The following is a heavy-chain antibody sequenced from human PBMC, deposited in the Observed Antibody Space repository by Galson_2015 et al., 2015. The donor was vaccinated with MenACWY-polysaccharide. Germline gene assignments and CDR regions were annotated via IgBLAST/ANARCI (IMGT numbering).Heavy chain of an antibody. D-gene: IGHD2-2*02. CDR3: ARIIALKYTFADS. V-gene: IGHV1-8*01. CDR2: MNPNSGNK. J-gene: IGHJ4*02. CDR1: GYTFTNYD. Sequence: SVKVSCKASGYTFTNYDINWVRQAPGQGLEWMGWMNPNSGNKGYAQKFQGRVTMISKSDIMTADMEQSGLRSADTAVYYCARIIALKYTFADSWGQGTLVTVSA.